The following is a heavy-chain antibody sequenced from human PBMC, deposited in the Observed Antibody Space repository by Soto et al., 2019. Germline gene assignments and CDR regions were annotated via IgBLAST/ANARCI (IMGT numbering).Heavy chain of an antibody. CDR2: IIPILGIA. Sequence: QVQLVQSGAEVKKPGSSVQVSCKASGGTFSSYTISWVRQAPGQGLEWMGRIIPILGIANYAQKFQGRVTITADKSTSTAYMELSSLRSEDTAVYYCARDRGQIRAACDIWGQGTMVTVSS. CDR3: ARDRGQIRAACDI. CDR1: GGTFSSYT. J-gene: IGHJ3*02. V-gene: IGHV1-69*08.